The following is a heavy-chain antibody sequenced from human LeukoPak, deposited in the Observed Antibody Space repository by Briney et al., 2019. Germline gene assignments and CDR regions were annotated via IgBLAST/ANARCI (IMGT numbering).Heavy chain of an antibody. CDR3: ARLNSVNYYYYGMDV. D-gene: IGHD4-23*01. Sequence: GESLKISCKGSGYSFTSYWIGWVRQMPGKGLEWMGIIYPGDSDTRYSPSFQGQVTISADKSITTAYLQWSSLKASDTAMYYCARLNSVNYYYYGMDVWGQGTTATVSS. CDR1: GYSFTSYW. V-gene: IGHV5-51*01. J-gene: IGHJ6*02. CDR2: IYPGDSDT.